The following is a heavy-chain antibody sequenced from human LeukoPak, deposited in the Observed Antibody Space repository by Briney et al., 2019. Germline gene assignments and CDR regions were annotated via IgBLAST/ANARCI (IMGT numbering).Heavy chain of an antibody. CDR2: FDPEDGET. D-gene: IGHD3-16*02. V-gene: IGHV1-24*01. CDR1: GYTFTGYY. J-gene: IGHJ4*02. CDR3: ATGVRLGELSSSDY. Sequence: ASVKVSCKASGYTFTGYYMHWVRQAPGKGLEWMGGFDPEDGETIYAQKFQGRVTMTEDTSTDTAYMELSSLRSEDTAVYYCATGVRLGELSSSDYWGQGTLVTVSS.